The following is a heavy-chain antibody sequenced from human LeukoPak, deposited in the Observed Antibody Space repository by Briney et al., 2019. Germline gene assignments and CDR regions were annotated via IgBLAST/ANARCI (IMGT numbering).Heavy chain of an antibody. CDR3: ARDSMVRGVIISAEYFQH. CDR1: GYTFTSYD. D-gene: IGHD3-10*01. CDR2: ISTYNGDT. Sequence: ASVKVSCKASGYTFTSYDINWVRQATGQGLEWMGWISTYNGDTNYAQKFQGRVTMTTDTSTSTGYMELRSLRSDDTAVYYCARDSMVRGVIISAEYFQHWGQGTLVTVSS. V-gene: IGHV1-18*01. J-gene: IGHJ1*01.